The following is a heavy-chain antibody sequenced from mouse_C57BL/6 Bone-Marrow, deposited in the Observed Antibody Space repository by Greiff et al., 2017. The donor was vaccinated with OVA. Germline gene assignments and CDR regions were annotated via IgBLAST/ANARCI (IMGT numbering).Heavy chain of an antibody. CDR1: GFTFSDFY. D-gene: IGHD1-1*01. Sequence: EVKLVESGGGLVQPGRSLRLSCATSGFTFSDFYMEWVRQAPGKGLEWIAASRNKANDYTTEYSVSGKGRFIVYRDSSQSILHLQMHALRAEDTALYYCARDVPYCYGSSPRYMDVWGTGTSVTVSS. J-gene: IGHJ1*03. CDR3: ARDVPYCYGSSPRYMDV. V-gene: IGHV7-1*01. CDR2: SRNKANDYTT.